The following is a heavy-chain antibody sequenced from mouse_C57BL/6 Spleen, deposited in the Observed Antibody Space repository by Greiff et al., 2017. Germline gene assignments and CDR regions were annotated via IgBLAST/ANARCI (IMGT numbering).Heavy chain of an antibody. CDR3: ARSDANWDGAWFAY. D-gene: IGHD4-1*01. J-gene: IGHJ3*01. V-gene: IGHV1-76*01. CDR1: GYTFTDYY. CDR2: IYPGSGNT. Sequence: LVESGAELVRPGASVKLSCKASGYTFTDYYINWVKQRPGQGLEWIARIYPGSGNTYYNEKFKGKATLTAEKSSSTAYMQLSSLTSEDSAVYFCARSDANWDGAWFAYWGQGTLVTVSA.